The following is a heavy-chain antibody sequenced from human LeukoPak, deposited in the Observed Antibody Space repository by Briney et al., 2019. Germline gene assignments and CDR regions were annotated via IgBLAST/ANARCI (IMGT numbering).Heavy chain of an antibody. CDR2: IHTSGST. Sequence: KPSETLSLTCTVSGGSISSYYWSWIRQPAGKGLEWIGRIHTSGSTNYNPSLKSRVTMSVDTSKNQFSLKLSSVTAADTAVYYCARDTAAGTTYFQHWGQGTLVTVSS. D-gene: IGHD6-13*01. CDR3: ARDTAAGTTYFQH. V-gene: IGHV4-4*07. J-gene: IGHJ1*01. CDR1: GGSISSYY.